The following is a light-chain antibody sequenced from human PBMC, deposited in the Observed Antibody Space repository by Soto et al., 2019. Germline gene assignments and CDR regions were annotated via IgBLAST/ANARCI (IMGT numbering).Light chain of an antibody. J-gene: IGLJ1*01. CDR3: ATWNDGVFV. V-gene: IGLV1-44*01. CDR1: TSNIGRST. Sequence: LTQPPSASGTPGQRVTISCSGSTSNIGRSTVSWYQQFPGAAPKLLIYSNTQRPLGVPVRFSGSKSDTSASLAISGLQSEDEADYYCATWNDGVFVFGIGTKVTV. CDR2: SNT.